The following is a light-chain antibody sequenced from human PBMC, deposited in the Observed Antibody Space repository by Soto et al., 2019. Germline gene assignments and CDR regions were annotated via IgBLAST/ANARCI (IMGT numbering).Light chain of an antibody. CDR1: SSDVGSYNV. Sequence: QSALTQPASVSGSPGQSITISCTGNSSDVGSYNVVSWYQHHPGKAPKLMIYDVTKRPSGVSNRFSGSKSGNTASLTISGLQAEDEADYYCCSYAGSSTYVFGTGTKLTVL. J-gene: IGLJ1*01. CDR2: DVT. V-gene: IGLV2-23*02. CDR3: CSYAGSSTYV.